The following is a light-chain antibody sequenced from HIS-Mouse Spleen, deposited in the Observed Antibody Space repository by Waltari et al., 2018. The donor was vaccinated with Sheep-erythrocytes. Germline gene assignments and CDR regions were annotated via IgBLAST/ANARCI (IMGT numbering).Light chain of an antibody. J-gene: IGLJ1*01. CDR2: YGS. CDR1: SSDVGGYNY. V-gene: IGLV2-11*01. Sequence: QSALTQPRSVSGSPGQSVTISCTGTSSDVGGYNYVSWYQQHPGKAPKPMIYYGSHRPSGVPDRLSGSKSGNTASLTISGLQAEDEADYYCCSYAGSYNHVFATGTKVTVL. CDR3: CSYAGSYNHV.